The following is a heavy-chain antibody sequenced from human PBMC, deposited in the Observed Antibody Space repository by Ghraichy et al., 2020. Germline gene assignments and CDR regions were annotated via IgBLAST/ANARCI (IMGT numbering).Heavy chain of an antibody. V-gene: IGHV1-2*02. CDR2: INPNSGGT. CDR1: GYTFTGYY. Sequence: AAVKVSCKASGYTFTGYYMHWVRQAPGQGLEWMGWINPNSGGTNYAQKFQGRVTMTRDTSISTAYMELSRLRSDDTAVYYCARDQGDDSSGYSFDYWGQGTLVTVSS. D-gene: IGHD3-22*01. J-gene: IGHJ4*02. CDR3: ARDQGDDSSGYSFDY.